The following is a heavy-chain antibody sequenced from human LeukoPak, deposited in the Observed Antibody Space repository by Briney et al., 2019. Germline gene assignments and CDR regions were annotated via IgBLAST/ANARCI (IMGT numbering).Heavy chain of an antibody. D-gene: IGHD5-18*01. V-gene: IGHV4-31*03. CDR1: GGSINSGGYY. Sequence: SQTLSLTCTVSGGSINSGGYYWTWIRQHPGKGLEWIGNINYSGSTYYNPSLKSRVTISVDTSKNQFSLKLSSVTAADTAVYYCARDVDTAILDYWGQGTLVTVSS. CDR2: INYSGST. CDR3: ARDVDTAILDY. J-gene: IGHJ4*02.